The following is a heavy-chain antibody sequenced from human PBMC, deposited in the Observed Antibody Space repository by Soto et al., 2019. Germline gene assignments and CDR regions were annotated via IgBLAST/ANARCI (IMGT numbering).Heavy chain of an antibody. J-gene: IGHJ4*02. CDR3: ASSESAAGTIFDY. Sequence: PSETLSLTCTVSGGSISSYYWSWIRQPPGKGLEWIGYIYYSGSTNYNPSLKSRVTISVDTSKNQFSLKLSSVTAADTAVYYCASSESAAGTIFDYWGQGTLVTVSS. CDR1: GGSISSYY. CDR2: IYYSGST. D-gene: IGHD6-13*01. V-gene: IGHV4-59*01.